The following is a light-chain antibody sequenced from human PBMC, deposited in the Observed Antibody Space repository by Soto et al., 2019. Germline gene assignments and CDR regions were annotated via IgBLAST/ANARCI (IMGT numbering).Light chain of an antibody. CDR2: TAS. J-gene: IGKJ2*01. Sequence: DIPMTQSPSSLSASVGDRVTITCRASQSINSFLNWYQQKPGRAPKLLIYTASTLQSGVPSRFSGSGSGTDFTLTINSLQPVDFATYYCQHSYNMPPYTFGQGTNLEIK. V-gene: IGKV1-39*01. CDR3: QHSYNMPPYT. CDR1: QSINSF.